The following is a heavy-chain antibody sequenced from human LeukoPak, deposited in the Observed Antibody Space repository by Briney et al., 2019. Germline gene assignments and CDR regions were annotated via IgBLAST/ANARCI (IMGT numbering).Heavy chain of an antibody. CDR2: IYYSGST. CDR3: ARVGDYGRDYYYYMDV. D-gene: IGHD4-17*01. V-gene: IGHV4-39*07. Sequence: SETLSLTCTVSGGSISSSSYYWGWIRQPPGKGLEWIGSIYYSGSTYYNPSLKSRVTISVDTSKNQFSLKLSSVTAADTAVYYCARVGDYGRDYYYYMDVWGEGTTVTVSS. CDR1: GGSISSSSYY. J-gene: IGHJ6*03.